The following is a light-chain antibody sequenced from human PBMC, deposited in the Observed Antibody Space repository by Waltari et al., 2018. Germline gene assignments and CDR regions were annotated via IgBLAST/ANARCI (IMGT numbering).Light chain of an antibody. CDR2: DVS. J-gene: IGLJ2*01. CDR1: ISDVGVSDY. CDR3: CSYAGSNTLV. V-gene: IGLV2-11*01. Sequence: QSALTQPRSVSGSPGQSVTISCTGTISDVGVSDYVSWYQQHPGKAPKLIIYDVSERPSGVPDRFSGSKSGNTASLTIFGLQAEDEADYYCCSYAGSNTLVFGGGTNLIV.